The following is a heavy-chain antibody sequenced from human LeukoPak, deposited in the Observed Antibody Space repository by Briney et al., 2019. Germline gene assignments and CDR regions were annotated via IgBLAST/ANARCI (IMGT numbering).Heavy chain of an antibody. J-gene: IGHJ4*02. CDR1: GFTFSSYA. CDR3: ARAPQYYYDSSGYPDY. V-gene: IGHV3-30-3*01. CDR2: ISYDGSNK. D-gene: IGHD3-22*01. Sequence: GRSLRLSCAASGFTFSSYAMHWVRQVPGKGLEWVAVISYDGSNKYYADSVKGRFTISRDNSKNTLYLQMNSLRAEDTAVYYCARAPQYYYDSSGYPDYWGQGTLVTVSS.